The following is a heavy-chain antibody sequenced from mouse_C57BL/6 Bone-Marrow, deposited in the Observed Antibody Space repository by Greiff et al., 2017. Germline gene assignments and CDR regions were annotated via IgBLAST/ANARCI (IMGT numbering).Heavy chain of an antibody. D-gene: IGHD2-2*01. CDR1: GFSLTSYG. CDR2: IWRGGST. V-gene: IGHV2-5*01. CDR3: ASNGGVGYYWYFDV. Sequence: VQLQQSGPGLVQPSQSLSITCTVSGFSLTSYGVHWVRQSPGKGLEWLGVIWRGGSTDYNAAFMSRLSITKDNSKSQVFFKMNSLQADDTAIYYCASNGGVGYYWYFDVWGTGTTVTVSS. J-gene: IGHJ1*03.